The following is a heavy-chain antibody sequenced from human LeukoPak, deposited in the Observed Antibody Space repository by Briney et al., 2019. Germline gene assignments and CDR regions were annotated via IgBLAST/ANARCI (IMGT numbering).Heavy chain of an antibody. Sequence: SETLSLTCTVSGGSISSSSYYWGWIRQPPGKGLEWIGSIYYSGSTYYNPSLKSRVTISVDTSKNQFSLKLSSVTAADTAVYYCARRLAVAGTKRGSGAFDIWGQGAMVTVSS. V-gene: IGHV4-39*07. CDR2: IYYSGST. J-gene: IGHJ3*02. CDR1: GGSISSSSYY. CDR3: ARRLAVAGTKRGSGAFDI. D-gene: IGHD6-19*01.